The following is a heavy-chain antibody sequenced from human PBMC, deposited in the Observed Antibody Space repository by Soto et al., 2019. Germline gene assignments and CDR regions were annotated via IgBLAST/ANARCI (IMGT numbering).Heavy chain of an antibody. CDR1: GGSISSGGYS. D-gene: IGHD5-12*01. J-gene: IGHJ4*02. V-gene: IGHV4-30-2*01. CDR3: ARETHSGYAGSVDY. CDR2: IYHSGST. Sequence: TSETLSLTCAVSGGSISSGGYSWSWIRQPPGKGLEWIGYIYHSGSTYYNPSLKSRVTISVDRSKNQLSLKLSSVTAADTAVYYCARETHSGYAGSVDYWGQGTLVTVSS.